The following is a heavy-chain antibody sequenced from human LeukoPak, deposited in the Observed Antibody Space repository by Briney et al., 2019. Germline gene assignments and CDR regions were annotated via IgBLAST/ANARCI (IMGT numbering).Heavy chain of an antibody. CDR3: ATSYGSGYWVY. Sequence: SETLSLTCTVSGGSISSSSYYWGWIRQPPGKGLEWIGSIYYSGSTYYNPSLKSRVTISVDTSKNQFSLKLSSVTAADTAVYYCATSYGSGYWVYWGQGTLVTVSS. V-gene: IGHV4-39*01. CDR1: GGSISSSSYY. D-gene: IGHD3-22*01. CDR2: IYYSGST. J-gene: IGHJ4*02.